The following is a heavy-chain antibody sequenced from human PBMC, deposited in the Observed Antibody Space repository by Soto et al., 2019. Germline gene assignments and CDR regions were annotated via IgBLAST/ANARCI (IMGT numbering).Heavy chain of an antibody. CDR1: GFTFSDYY. J-gene: IGHJ6*02. V-gene: IGHV3-11*05. D-gene: IGHD5-12*01. CDR3: ARDQINPRGYSGPHKRRVYYYYGMDV. Sequence: GGSLRLSCAASGFTFSDYYMSWIRQAPGKGLEWVSYISSSSSYTNYADSVKGRFTISRDNAKNSLYLQMNSLRAEDTAVYYCARDQINPRGYSGPHKRRVYYYYGMDVWGQGTTVTVSS. CDR2: ISSSSSYT.